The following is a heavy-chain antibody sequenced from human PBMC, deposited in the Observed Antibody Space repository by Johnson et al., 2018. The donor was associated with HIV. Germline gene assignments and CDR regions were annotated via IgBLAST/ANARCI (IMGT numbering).Heavy chain of an antibody. CDR3: ARDFVGGVPQGAFDI. CDR2: IRFDGSNK. J-gene: IGHJ3*02. CDR1: GFTFSTYA. Sequence: QVQLVESGGGVVRPGESLRLSCAASGFTFSTYAMHWVRQAPGKGLEWVSFIRFDGSNKYYADSVKGRFTISRDNSKNTLYLQMNSLRAEDTAVYYCARDFVGGVPQGAFDIWGQGTMVTVSS. V-gene: IGHV3-30*02. D-gene: IGHD1-1*01.